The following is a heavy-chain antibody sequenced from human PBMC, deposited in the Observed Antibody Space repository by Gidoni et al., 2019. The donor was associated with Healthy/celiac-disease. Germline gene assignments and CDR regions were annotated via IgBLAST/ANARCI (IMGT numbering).Heavy chain of an antibody. J-gene: IGHJ4*02. V-gene: IGHV3-43*01. CDR3: AKDKVSSGWVNFDY. Sequence: EVQLVESGGVVVQPGGSLRLSCAASGFTFDDYTMHWVRQAPGKGLEWVSLISWDGGSTYYADSVKGRFTISRDNSKNSLYLQMNSLRTEDTALYYCAKDKVSSGWVNFDYWGQGTLVTVSS. CDR1: GFTFDDYT. CDR2: ISWDGGST. D-gene: IGHD6-19*01.